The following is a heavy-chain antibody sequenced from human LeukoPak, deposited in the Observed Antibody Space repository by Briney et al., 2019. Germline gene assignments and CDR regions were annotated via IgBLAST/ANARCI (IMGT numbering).Heavy chain of an antibody. CDR1: GFTFSSYA. Sequence: GGSLRLSCAASGFTFSSYAMSWVRQAPGKGLERVSAISGSGGSTYYADSVKGRFTISRDNSKNTLYLQMNCLRAEDTAVYYCAKEGYYYDSSGYYYRDWGQGTLVTVSS. CDR2: ISGSGGST. V-gene: IGHV3-23*01. J-gene: IGHJ4*02. CDR3: AKEGYYYDSSGYYYRD. D-gene: IGHD3-22*01.